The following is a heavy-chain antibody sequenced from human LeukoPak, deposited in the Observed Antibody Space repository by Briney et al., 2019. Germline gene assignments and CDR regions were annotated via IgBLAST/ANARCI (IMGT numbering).Heavy chain of an antibody. Sequence: GRSLRLSCAASGFTFSGSAMHWVRQAPGKGLEWLALTSYDGSNKDYADSVKGRFTISRDNSKNTLYLQMNSLRAEDTAVYHCANALSLWAMDNLDDYWGQGTLVTVS. CDR1: GFTFSGSA. CDR3: ANALSLWAMDNLDDY. V-gene: IGHV3-30-3*01. J-gene: IGHJ4*02. CDR2: TSYDGSNK. D-gene: IGHD5-18*01.